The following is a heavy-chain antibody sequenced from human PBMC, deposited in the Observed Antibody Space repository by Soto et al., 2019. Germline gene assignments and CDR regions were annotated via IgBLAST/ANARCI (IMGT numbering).Heavy chain of an antibody. V-gene: IGHV4-31*01. CDR3: ASSSSSWLNFDY. Sequence: HVQLQESGPGLVKPSQTLSLTCPVSGGSISRGGYYWSWIRQHPGKGLEWIGYIYYSSSTYYNPSLKSQVTISRYTSKNHFSLKLSSVTAADTAVYDCASSSSSWLNFDYWGQGTLVTVSS. D-gene: IGHD6-13*01. CDR1: GGSISRGGYY. CDR2: IYYSSST. J-gene: IGHJ4*02.